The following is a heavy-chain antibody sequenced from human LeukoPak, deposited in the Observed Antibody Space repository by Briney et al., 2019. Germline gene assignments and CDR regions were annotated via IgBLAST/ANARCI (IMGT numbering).Heavy chain of an antibody. CDR3: ARDTGYYGSGSYYRAFDY. V-gene: IGHV3-21*01. CDR1: GFTFSSYS. CDR2: ISSSSSYI. Sequence: GGSLRLSCAASGFTFSSYSMNWVRQAPGKGLEWVSSISSSSSYIYYADSVKGRFTISRDNAKNSLYLQINSLRAEDTAVYYCARDTGYYGSGSYYRAFDYWGQGTLVTVSS. D-gene: IGHD3-10*01. J-gene: IGHJ4*02.